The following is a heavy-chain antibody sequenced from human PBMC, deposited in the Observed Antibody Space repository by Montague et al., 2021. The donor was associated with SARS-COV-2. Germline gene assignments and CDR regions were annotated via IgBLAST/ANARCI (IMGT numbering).Heavy chain of an antibody. CDR1: GFTFSSYA. V-gene: IGHV3-9*01. Sequence: SLRLSCAASGFTFSSYAMSWVRQAPGKGLEWVSGISWNSGDIYYADSVKGRFTISRDNAKNSLYLQMNSLRAEDTALYYCAKDRFGGIDYYGMDVWGQGTTVTVSS. J-gene: IGHJ6*02. CDR3: AKDRFGGIDYYGMDV. D-gene: IGHD3-10*01. CDR2: ISWNSGDI.